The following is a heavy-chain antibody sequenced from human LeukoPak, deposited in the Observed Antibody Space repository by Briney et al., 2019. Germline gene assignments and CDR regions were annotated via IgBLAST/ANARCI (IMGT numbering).Heavy chain of an antibody. J-gene: IGHJ4*02. CDR3: ARDRDSSSWSGLFDY. Sequence: PGGSLRLSCAASGFTFSSYGMHWVRQAPGKGLEWVAVIWYDGSSKYYADSVKGRFTISRDNSKNTLYLQMNSLRAEDTAVYYCARDRDSSSWSGLFDYWGQGTLVTVSS. CDR2: IWYDGSSK. V-gene: IGHV3-33*01. D-gene: IGHD6-13*01. CDR1: GFTFSSYG.